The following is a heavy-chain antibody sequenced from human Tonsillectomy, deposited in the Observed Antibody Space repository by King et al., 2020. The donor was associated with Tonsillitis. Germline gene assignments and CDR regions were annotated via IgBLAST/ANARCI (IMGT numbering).Heavy chain of an antibody. D-gene: IGHD2-8*02. Sequence: QLVQSGGDLVKPGGSLRLSCAASGFSFSDYYMSWVRQAPGKGLEWLSYISSNTGYTNYADSVKGRFTISRDDAKNSLHLQMNSLRAEDTAVYYCAVLSAEKWFDPWGQGTLVTVSS. CDR1: GFSFSDYY. CDR3: AVLSAEKWFDP. CDR2: ISSNTGYT. V-gene: IGHV3-11*06. J-gene: IGHJ5*02.